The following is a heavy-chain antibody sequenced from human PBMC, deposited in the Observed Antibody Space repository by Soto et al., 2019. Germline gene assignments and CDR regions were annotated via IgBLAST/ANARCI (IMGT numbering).Heavy chain of an antibody. CDR1: GDSVSSNSAA. CDR2: TYYRSRWYN. CDR3: AGTTSHYWYYMDV. V-gene: IGHV6-1*01. Sequence: QVQLQESGPGLVKPSQTLSLTCAISGDSVSSNSAAWNWIRQSPSRGLEWLGRTYYRSRWYNDYAASVRSRITVNPDTSKNQFSLQLTSVTPEDTAVYYCAGTTSHYWYYMDVWGKGTTVTVSS. D-gene: IGHD1-7*01. J-gene: IGHJ6*03.